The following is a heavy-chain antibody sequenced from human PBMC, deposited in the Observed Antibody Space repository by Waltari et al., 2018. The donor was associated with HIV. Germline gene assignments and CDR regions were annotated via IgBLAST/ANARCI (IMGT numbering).Heavy chain of an antibody. D-gene: IGHD6-25*01. CDR2: IKSKRDGGAT. V-gene: IGHV3-15*01. Sequence: EVQVVESGGGLVKPGGSLRVSCASFKVNLDNVWVTWVRQAPGKGLQWVGRIKSKRDGGATDYAASVKGRFVISRDDSQNTLYLQMNSLKIEDTAMYYCTTGGYPTEAFDIWGQGTMVTVSS. CDR3: TTGGYPTEAFDI. J-gene: IGHJ3*02. CDR1: KVNLDNVW.